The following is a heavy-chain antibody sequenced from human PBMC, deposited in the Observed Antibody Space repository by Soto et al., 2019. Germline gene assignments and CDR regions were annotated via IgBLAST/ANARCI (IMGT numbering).Heavy chain of an antibody. CDR2: INHSGST. Sequence: QVQLQQWGAGLLKPSETLSLTCAVYGGSFSGYYWSWIRQPPGKGLEWIGEINHSGSTNYNPSLNCRVPLSVDTSKNQFSLKLSSVTAADTAVYYGARVKRGRGAFDLWGQGTMVPVSS. CDR1: GGSFSGYY. J-gene: IGHJ3*01. D-gene: IGHD1-26*01. V-gene: IGHV4-34*01. CDR3: ARVKRGRGAFDL.